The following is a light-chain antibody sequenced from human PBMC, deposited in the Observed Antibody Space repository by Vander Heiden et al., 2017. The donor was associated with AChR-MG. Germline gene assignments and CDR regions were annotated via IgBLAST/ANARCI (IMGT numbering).Light chain of an antibody. CDR3: QQRDNWPRT. V-gene: IGKV3-11*01. J-gene: IGKJ1*01. CDR2: DAS. CDR1: QRVLTF. Sequence: EIVLTKSPATLSLSPGERATLSCRASQRVLTFLAWYQHKPGQPPRLLISDASNRATGIPARFSGSGSGTDFTLTISTLEPEDFAVYYCQQRDNWPRTFGQRTRVEIK.